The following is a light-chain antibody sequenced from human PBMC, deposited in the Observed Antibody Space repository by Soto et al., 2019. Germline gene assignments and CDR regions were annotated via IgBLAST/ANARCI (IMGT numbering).Light chain of an antibody. CDR2: DAS. Sequence: IQMTHAPSTLSASVLYRVTITFLSSQSISSWLAWYQEKPGRAPKLLIYDASTLESGVPSRFSGSGSGTEFTLTISSLQPDDFATYYCQQYSSHDLLTFGGGTKVDIK. V-gene: IGKV1-5*01. CDR1: QSISSW. CDR3: QQYSSHDLLT. J-gene: IGKJ4*01.